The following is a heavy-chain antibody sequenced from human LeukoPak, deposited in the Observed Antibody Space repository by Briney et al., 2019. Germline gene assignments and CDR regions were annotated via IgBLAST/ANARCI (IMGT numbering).Heavy chain of an antibody. Sequence: GEPLHISCKCSGYSFTSYWSGWVRQMPGKGLEWMGIIYPGDSDTRYSPSFQGQVTISADKSISTAYLQWSSLKASDTAMYYCARLGGSGSYYYYGMDVWGQGTTVTVSS. CDR1: GYSFTSYW. V-gene: IGHV5-51*01. CDR3: ARLGGSGSYYYYGMDV. CDR2: IYPGDSDT. J-gene: IGHJ6*02. D-gene: IGHD3-10*01.